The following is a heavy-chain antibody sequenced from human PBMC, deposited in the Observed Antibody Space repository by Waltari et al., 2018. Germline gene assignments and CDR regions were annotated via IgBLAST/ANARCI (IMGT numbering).Heavy chain of an antibody. Sequence: QVQLQESGPGLVKPSQTLSLTCTVSGGSISSGGYYWSWIRQHPGKGLEWIGYIYYSGSTYYNPSLKSRVTISVDTSKNQFSLKLSSVTAADTAVYYCARIPEVAGTTWFDPWGQGTLVTVSS. CDR2: IYYSGST. V-gene: IGHV4-31*03. CDR3: ARIPEVAGTTWFDP. J-gene: IGHJ5*02. D-gene: IGHD2-15*01. CDR1: GGSISSGGYY.